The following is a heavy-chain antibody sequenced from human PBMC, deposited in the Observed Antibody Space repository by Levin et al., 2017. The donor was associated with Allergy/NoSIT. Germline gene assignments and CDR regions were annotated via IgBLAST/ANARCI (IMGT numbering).Heavy chain of an antibody. CDR3: ASPLVEYSSSS. D-gene: IGHD6-6*01. CDR2: INHSGST. V-gene: IGHV4-34*01. Sequence: SETLSLTCAVYGGSFSGYYWSWIRQPPGKGLEWIGEINHSGSTNYNPSLKSRVTISVDTSKNQFSLKLSSVTAADTAVYYCASPLVEYSSSSWGQGTLVTVSS. J-gene: IGHJ5*02. CDR1: GGSFSGYY.